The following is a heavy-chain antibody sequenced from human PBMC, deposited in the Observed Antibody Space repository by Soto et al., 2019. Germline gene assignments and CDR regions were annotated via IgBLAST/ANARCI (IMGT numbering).Heavy chain of an antibody. J-gene: IGHJ5*02. CDR3: AANWYENWFDP. CDR2: ISGSSSIT. Sequence: EVQLLESGGGLVQPGGSLRLSCAAYGFTFSNYAMSWVRQAPEKGLEWVSIISGSSSITYYADSVKGRFTISRDNSKNTLHLQMNSLRAEDTAVYYCAANWYENWFDPWGQGTLVTVSS. D-gene: IGHD1-1*01. V-gene: IGHV3-23*01. CDR1: GFTFSNYA.